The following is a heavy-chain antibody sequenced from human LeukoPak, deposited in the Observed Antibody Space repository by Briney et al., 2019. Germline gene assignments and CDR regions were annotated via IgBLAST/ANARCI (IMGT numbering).Heavy chain of an antibody. Sequence: GGSLRLSCAASGFTFSSYAMHWVRQAPGKGLEWVAVISYDGSNKYYADSVKGRFTISRDNSKNTLYLQMNSLRAEDTAVYYYARPLEPYYYYGMDVWGQGTTVTVSS. CDR2: ISYDGSNK. J-gene: IGHJ6*02. CDR3: ARPLEPYYYYGMDV. V-gene: IGHV3-30-3*01. CDR1: GFTFSSYA. D-gene: IGHD5-24*01.